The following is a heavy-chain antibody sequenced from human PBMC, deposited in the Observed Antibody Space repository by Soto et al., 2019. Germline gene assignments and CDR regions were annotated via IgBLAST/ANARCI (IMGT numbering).Heavy chain of an antibody. CDR3: ALGVPRYYYYGMDV. V-gene: IGHV1-69*01. Sequence: QVQLVQSGAEVKKPGSSVKVSCKASGGTFSGYAISWVRQAPGQGLEWMGGIIPIFGTANYAQKFQGRVTITADESTSTAYMELSSLRSEDTAVYYCALGVPRYYYYGMDVWGQGTTVTVSS. D-gene: IGHD3-16*01. J-gene: IGHJ6*02. CDR1: GGTFSGYA. CDR2: IIPIFGTA.